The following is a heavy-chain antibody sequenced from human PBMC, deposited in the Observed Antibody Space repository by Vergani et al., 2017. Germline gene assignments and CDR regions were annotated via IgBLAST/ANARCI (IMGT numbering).Heavy chain of an antibody. CDR2: INPSGGHT. CDR1: GYTFSNYY. CDR3: ARGDYGILTGYRY. Sequence: QVQVVQSGAEVKKSGASVKVSCKTSGYTFSNYYMHWVRQAPGQGLEWMGIINPSGGHTNYAQKFQGRVTMTRDTSTSTVYMELSSLRSEDTGIYYCARGDYGILTGYRYWGQGTLVTGS. V-gene: IGHV1-46*03. D-gene: IGHD3-9*01. J-gene: IGHJ4*02.